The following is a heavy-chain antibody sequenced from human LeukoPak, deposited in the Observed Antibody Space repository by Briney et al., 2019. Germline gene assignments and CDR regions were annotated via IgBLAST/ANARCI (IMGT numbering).Heavy chain of an antibody. J-gene: IGHJ4*02. D-gene: IGHD1-1*01. CDR1: GFTVSSNH. V-gene: IGHV3-53*01. CDR3: ARGPAGYN. Sequence: GGSLRLSCAASGFTVSSNHMSWVRQAPGKGLEWVSVIYSGGSTDYADSVKGRFTISRDDSKNTLYLQMNSLRAEDTAVYHCARGPAGYNWGQGTLVTVSS. CDR2: IYSGGST.